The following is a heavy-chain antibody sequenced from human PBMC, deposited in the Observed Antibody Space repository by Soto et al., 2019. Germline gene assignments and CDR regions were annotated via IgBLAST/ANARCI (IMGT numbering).Heavy chain of an antibody. V-gene: IGHV1-2*02. D-gene: IGHD1-26*01. CDR2: IGPESGAT. CDR3: GRGRSGQIVVFY. J-gene: IGHJ1*01. Sequence: ASVKVSCKASGHTFTGHYIHWVRQAPEQGPEWMGEIGPESGATRYAQKFQGRVTMTRDTSTTTVYMELKNLSPDDTAVYYCGRGRSGQIVVFYWGQGTPATVSS. CDR1: GHTFTGHY.